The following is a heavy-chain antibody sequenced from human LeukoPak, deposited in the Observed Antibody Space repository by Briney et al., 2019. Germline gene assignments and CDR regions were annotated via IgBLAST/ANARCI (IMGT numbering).Heavy chain of an antibody. V-gene: IGHV4-59*01. Sequence: SETLSLTCTVSGGSISSYYWSWIRRPPGKGPGWIGYIYYSGTTNYNPSLKSRVTISVDTSKNQFSLKLSSVTAADTAVYYCARGGLWFGELSNWFDPWGQGTLLTVSS. CDR3: ARGGLWFGELSNWFDP. D-gene: IGHD3-10*01. CDR2: IYYSGTT. J-gene: IGHJ5*02. CDR1: GGSISSYY.